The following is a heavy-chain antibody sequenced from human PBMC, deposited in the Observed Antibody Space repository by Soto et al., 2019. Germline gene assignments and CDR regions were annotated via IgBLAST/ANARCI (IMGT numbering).Heavy chain of an antibody. CDR1: GFIFENFD. J-gene: IGHJ5*02. CDR2: ISGSGFKK. Sequence: GGSLRLSCAASGFIFENFDMSWVRQAPGKGLEWISSISGSGFKKYYADSVKGRFTISRDNSKSTVYLELNNLSAEDTAVYHCAKNQGVELVPLATVDWFDPWGQGSVVTVSS. V-gene: IGHV3-23*01. D-gene: IGHD1-26*01. CDR3: AKNQGVELVPLATVDWFDP.